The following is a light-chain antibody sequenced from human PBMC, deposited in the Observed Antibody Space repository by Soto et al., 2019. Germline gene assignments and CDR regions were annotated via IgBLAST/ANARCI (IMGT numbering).Light chain of an antibody. CDR2: EAR. V-gene: IGLV2-18*01. J-gene: IGLJ1*01. CDR3: SLYTSENTYV. CDR1: SSNIGGNS. Sequence: QSALTQPPSVSAAPGQKVTISCSGSSSNIGGNSVPWYQQLPGTAPKLIIYEARNRPSGVPARFSGSKSGNTASLTISGLQAADEADYYCSLYTSENTYVFGTGTKVTVL.